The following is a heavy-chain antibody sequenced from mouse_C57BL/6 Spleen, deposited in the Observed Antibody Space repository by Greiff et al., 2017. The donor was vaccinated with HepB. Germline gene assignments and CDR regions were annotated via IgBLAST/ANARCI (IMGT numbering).Heavy chain of an antibody. V-gene: IGHV1-69*01. J-gene: IGHJ1*03. D-gene: IGHD2-12*01. CDR1: GYTFTSYW. CDR3: ARGRYSGYFDV. CDR2: IDPSDSYT. Sequence: QVQLQQPGAELVMPGASVKLSCKASGYTFTSYWMHWVKQRPGQGLEWIGEIDPSDSYTNYNQKFKGKSTLTVDKSSSTAYMQLSSLTSEDSAVYYCARGRYSGYFDVWGTGTTVTVSS.